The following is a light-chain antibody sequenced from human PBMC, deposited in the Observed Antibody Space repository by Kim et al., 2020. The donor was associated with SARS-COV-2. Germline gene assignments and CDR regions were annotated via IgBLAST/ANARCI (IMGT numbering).Light chain of an antibody. CDR3: QKYNSAPPFT. Sequence: SVGDRVTITCRGSQGISNYLAWYQQKPGKVPKLLIYAASTLQSGVPSRFSGSGSGTDFTLTISSLQPEDVATYYCQKYNSAPPFTFGPGTKVDIK. CDR2: AAS. CDR1: QGISNY. V-gene: IGKV1-27*01. J-gene: IGKJ3*01.